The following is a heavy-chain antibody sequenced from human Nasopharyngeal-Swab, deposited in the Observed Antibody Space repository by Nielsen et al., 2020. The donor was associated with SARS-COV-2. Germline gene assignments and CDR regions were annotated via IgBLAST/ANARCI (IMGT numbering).Heavy chain of an antibody. Sequence: GESLKISCAASGFTFSYYGMSWVRQAPRKGLEWVSSISGSGGGTQYADSVKGRFTISRDNSKNSAFLQMDSLKTEDTALYYCTTDYYFDYWGQGTLVTVSS. J-gene: IGHJ4*02. CDR3: TTDYYFDY. CDR1: GFTFSYYG. V-gene: IGHV3-23*01. CDR2: ISGSGGGT.